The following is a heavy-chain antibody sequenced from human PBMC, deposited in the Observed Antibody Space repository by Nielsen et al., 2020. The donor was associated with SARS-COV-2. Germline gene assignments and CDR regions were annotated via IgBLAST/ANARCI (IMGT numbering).Heavy chain of an antibody. V-gene: IGHV3-23*03. CDR1: GFTFSSYA. CDR3: ALHTSYYNSDGYSFDY. CDR2: IYSDGSTT. J-gene: IGHJ4*02. Sequence: GESLKISCEASGFTFSSYAMSWVRQAPGKGLDWVSIIYSDGSTTYYADSVKGRFTLSRDNSKNTLYLQMNSLRAEDTAVYYCALHTSYYNSDGYSFDYWGQGTLVTVSS. D-gene: IGHD3-22*01.